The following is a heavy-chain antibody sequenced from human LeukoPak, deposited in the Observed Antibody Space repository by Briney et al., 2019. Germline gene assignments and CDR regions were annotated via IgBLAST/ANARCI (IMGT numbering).Heavy chain of an antibody. Sequence: ASVKVSCKASGYTFTSYYMHWVRQAPGQGLEWMGIINPSGGSTSYAQKFQGRVTMTRDTSTSTVYMELSSLRSEDTAVYYCARDLGHYYDSSEPPRDYWGQGTLVTVSS. CDR2: INPSGGST. CDR3: ARDLGHYYDSSEPPRDY. CDR1: GYTFTSYY. J-gene: IGHJ4*02. V-gene: IGHV1-46*01. D-gene: IGHD3-22*01.